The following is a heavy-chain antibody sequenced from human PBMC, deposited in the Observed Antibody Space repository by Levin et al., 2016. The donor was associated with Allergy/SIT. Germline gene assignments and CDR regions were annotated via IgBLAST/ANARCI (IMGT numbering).Heavy chain of an antibody. CDR2: TYSSGNI. D-gene: IGHD3-3*01. CDR3: AREWSAFDF. V-gene: IGHV4-59*01. J-gene: IGHJ4*02. CDR1: DGSFGIYK. Sequence: SETLSLTCSVSDGSFGIYKWNWIRQSPGKGLEWIGYTYSSGNINYNPSLQSRVTISIDTSNNQYSLELRSVSAADTAVYYCAREWSAFDFWGQGTLVTVSS.